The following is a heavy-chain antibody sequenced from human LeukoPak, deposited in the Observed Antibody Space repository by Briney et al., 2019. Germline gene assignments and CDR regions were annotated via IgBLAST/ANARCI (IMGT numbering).Heavy chain of an antibody. Sequence: ASVKVSCKASGYTFTSYAMHWVRQAPGQRLEWMGWINAGNGNTKYSQKFQGRVTITRYTSASTAYMELSSLRSEDTAVYYCASLATGPDAFDIWGQGTMVTVSS. CDR1: GYTFTSYA. CDR3: ASLATGPDAFDI. D-gene: IGHD1-14*01. V-gene: IGHV1-3*01. J-gene: IGHJ3*02. CDR2: INAGNGNT.